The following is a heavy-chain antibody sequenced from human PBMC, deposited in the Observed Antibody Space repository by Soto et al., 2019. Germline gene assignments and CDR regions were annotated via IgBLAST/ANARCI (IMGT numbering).Heavy chain of an antibody. D-gene: IGHD3-10*01. CDR2: ISPYKGNT. CDR3: ARDLDASGSYYTDY. J-gene: IGHJ4*02. CDR1: GYTFSSIG. V-gene: IGHV1-18*01. Sequence: QIQLVQSGAEVKKPGASVKVSCKASGYTFSSIGISWVRQAPGQGLEWMRWISPYKGNTHYAQGLQGRVNMTTDTSTSTAYMELRSLRSDDTAVYYCARDLDASGSYYTDYWGQGTLVTVSS.